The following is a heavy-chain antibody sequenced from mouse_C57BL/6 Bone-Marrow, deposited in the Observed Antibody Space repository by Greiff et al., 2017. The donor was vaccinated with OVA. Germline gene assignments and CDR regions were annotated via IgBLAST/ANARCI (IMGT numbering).Heavy chain of an antibody. CDR3: ARRGGWDGFAY. V-gene: IGHV5-17*01. CDR2: ISSGSSTI. CDR1: GFTFSDYG. J-gene: IGHJ3*01. Sequence: EVQLVESGGGLVKPGGSLKLSCAASGFTFSDYGMHWVRQAPEKGLEWVAYISSGSSTIYYAATVKGRFPISRDNANNTLFLHMTRLGSEDTAMYYCARRGGWDGFAYWGQGTLVTVSA. D-gene: IGHD4-1*01.